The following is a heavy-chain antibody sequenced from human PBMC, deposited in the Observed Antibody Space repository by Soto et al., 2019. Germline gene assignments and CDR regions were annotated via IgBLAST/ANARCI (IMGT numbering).Heavy chain of an antibody. CDR3: ARRGSSSWYGY. D-gene: IGHD6-13*01. CDR2: IYYSGST. J-gene: IGHJ4*02. Sequence: QLQLQESGPGLVKPSETLSLTCTVSGGSISSSSYYWGWIRQPPGKGLEWIGSIYYSGSTYYNPSLKSRVTISVDTSKTQFSLKRSSVTAADTAVYYCARRGSSSWYGYWGQGTLVTVSS. CDR1: GGSISSSSYY. V-gene: IGHV4-39*01.